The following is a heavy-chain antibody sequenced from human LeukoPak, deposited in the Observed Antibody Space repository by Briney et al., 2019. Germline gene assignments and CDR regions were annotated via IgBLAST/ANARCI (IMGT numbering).Heavy chain of an antibody. CDR1: GFSISSGHF. D-gene: IGHD6-19*01. CDR3: ARDSDIAVAGFDP. CDR2: IYYSGST. V-gene: IGHV4-61*01. Sequence: PSETLSLTCSVSGFSISSGHFWAWIRQTPEKGLEWIGYIYYSGSTNYNPSLKSRVTISVDTSKNQFSLKLSSVTAADTAVYYCARDSDIAVAGFDPWGQGTLVTVSS. J-gene: IGHJ5*02.